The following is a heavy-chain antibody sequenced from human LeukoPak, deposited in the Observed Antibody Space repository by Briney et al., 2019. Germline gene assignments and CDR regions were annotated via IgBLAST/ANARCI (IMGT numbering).Heavy chain of an antibody. CDR3: ARGSIAGDGTRAFDI. CDR2: ISSYKGNT. J-gene: IGHJ3*02. V-gene: IGHV1-18*01. CDR1: VYTFTSYG. D-gene: IGHD6-13*01. Sequence: GASVKVSFKASVYTFTSYGISGVRQAGGQGLEGMGWISSYKGNTNVAQKLQGRVTITTHTSTSTAYMDPTSQRSDDTPVSYLARGSIAGDGTRAFDIWGQGTMVTVSS.